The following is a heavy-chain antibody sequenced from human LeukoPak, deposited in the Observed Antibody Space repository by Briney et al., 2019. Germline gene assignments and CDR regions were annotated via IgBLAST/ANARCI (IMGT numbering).Heavy chain of an antibody. V-gene: IGHV3-73*01. CDR1: GYTFSGSA. CDR2: IRSKANDHAT. Sequence: GGSLRLSCAASGYTFSGSAMHWVRQSPGKGLEWVGRIRSKANDHATAYAASVRGRFTISRDDSKNTAYLQMNSLKTEDTAVYYCTRRLMTTVNDYWGQGTLVTVSS. D-gene: IGHD4-17*01. CDR3: TRRLMTTVNDY. J-gene: IGHJ4*02.